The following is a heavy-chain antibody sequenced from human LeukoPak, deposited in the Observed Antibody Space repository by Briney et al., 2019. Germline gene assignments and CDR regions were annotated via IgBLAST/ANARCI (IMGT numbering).Heavy chain of an antibody. CDR1: GGSFSGYY. Sequence: PSETLSLTCAVYGGSFSGYYWSWIRQPPGKGLEWIGEIDHSGSTNYNPSLKSRVTISVDTSKNQFSLKLSSVTAADTAVYYCARGGERYFDYWGQGTLVTVSS. D-gene: IGHD3-9*01. V-gene: IGHV4-34*01. CDR2: IDHSGST. CDR3: ARGGERYFDY. J-gene: IGHJ4*02.